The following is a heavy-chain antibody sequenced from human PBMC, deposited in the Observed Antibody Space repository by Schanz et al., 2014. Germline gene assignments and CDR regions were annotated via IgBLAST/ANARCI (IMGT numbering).Heavy chain of an antibody. D-gene: IGHD6-19*01. V-gene: IGHV3-11*01. J-gene: IGHJ6*02. CDR3: AKDVRPVANTVHFYYMDV. CDR2: ISSSGNII. Sequence: QVYLVESGGDLVKPGGSLRLSCAASGFTFSDYYMAWIRQAPGKGLEWLSYISSSGNIIHYADSVKGRFTISRDNAKNSLYLQMTGLRAEDTAVYYCAKDVRPVANTVHFYYMDVWGQGTTXTVSS. CDR1: GFTFSDYY.